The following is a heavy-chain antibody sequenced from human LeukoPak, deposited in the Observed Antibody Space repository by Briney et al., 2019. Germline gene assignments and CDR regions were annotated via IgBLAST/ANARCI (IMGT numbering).Heavy chain of an antibody. J-gene: IGHJ4*02. CDR1: GFTLSSYG. D-gene: IGHD1-26*01. V-gene: IGHV3-23*01. Sequence: GGTLRLSCAASGFTLSSYGMSWVRQAPGKGLEWVSAISGSGGSTYYADSVKGRFTLSRDNSKNTLYLQMNSLKPEDTAVYYCAKAGDRDLVGALYYFDYWGQGTLVTVSS. CDR2: ISGSGGST. CDR3: AKAGDRDLVGALYYFDY.